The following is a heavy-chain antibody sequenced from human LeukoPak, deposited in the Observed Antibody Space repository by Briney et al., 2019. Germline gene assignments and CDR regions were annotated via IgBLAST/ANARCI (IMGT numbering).Heavy chain of an antibody. J-gene: IGHJ4*02. CDR2: IKQDGSEK. D-gene: IGHD4-23*01. Sequence: PGGSLRLSCAPSGFTFSTYFMNWVRQAPGKGLEWVANIKQDGSEKYYVDSLKGRFTISRDNAKNSLYLQMNNLRAEDTALYYDERGLYGSNTGIFVYWVQGTLVTVSS. CDR3: ERGLYGSNTGIFVY. V-gene: IGHV3-7*01. CDR1: GFTFSTYF.